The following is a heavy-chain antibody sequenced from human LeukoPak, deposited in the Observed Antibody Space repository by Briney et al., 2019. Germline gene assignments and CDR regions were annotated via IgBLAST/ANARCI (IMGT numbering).Heavy chain of an antibody. V-gene: IGHV4-38-2*02. D-gene: IGHD3-10*01. CDR2: IYHSGST. Sequence: SETLSLTCTVSGYSISSGYYWGWIRQPPGKGLEGIGSIYHSGSTYYNPSLKRRVTISVDTSKNQFSLKLSSVTAADTAVYYCARGFLGDYYGSGSYYVFDYWGQGTLVTVSS. CDR3: ARGFLGDYYGSGSYYVFDY. J-gene: IGHJ4*02. CDR1: GYSISSGYY.